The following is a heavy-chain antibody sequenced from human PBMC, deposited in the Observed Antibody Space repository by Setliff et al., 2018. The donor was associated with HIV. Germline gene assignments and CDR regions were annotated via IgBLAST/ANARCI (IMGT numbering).Heavy chain of an antibody. J-gene: IGHJ3*02. CDR3: ARPLTTSYNFWGDAFAI. CDR2: ISGCNGNT. V-gene: IGHV1-18*01. Sequence: ASVKVSCKASGYTFTNFGISWVRQAPGQGPEWMGWISGCNGNTNYAEKFQGRLTLTTDTSTSTVYLELRSLTSDDTAVYFCARPLTTSYNFWGDAFAIWGPGKMVTVSS. D-gene: IGHD3-3*01. CDR1: GYTFTNFG.